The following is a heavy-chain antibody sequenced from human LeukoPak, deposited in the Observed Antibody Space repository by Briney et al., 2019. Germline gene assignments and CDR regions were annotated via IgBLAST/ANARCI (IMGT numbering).Heavy chain of an antibody. Sequence: SETLSLTCTVSGYSISSGYYWGWIRQPPGKGLEWIGNIYHSGSTFYNPSLKSRVTISVDTSKNQFSLKLSSVTAADTAVYYCARGYSSSWYFNWFDPWGQGTMVTVSS. D-gene: IGHD6-13*01. CDR3: ARGYSSSWYFNWFDP. J-gene: IGHJ5*01. V-gene: IGHV4-38-2*02. CDR2: IYHSGST. CDR1: GYSISSGYY.